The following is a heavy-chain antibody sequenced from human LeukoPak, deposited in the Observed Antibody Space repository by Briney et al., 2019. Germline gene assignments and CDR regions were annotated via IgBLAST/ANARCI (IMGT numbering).Heavy chain of an antibody. J-gene: IGHJ4*02. CDR2: ISRSSSHT. V-gene: IGHV3-11*06. Sequence: PGGSLRLSCAASGFTFSDYYMNWIRQAPGKGLEWVSYISRSSSHTKYADSVKGRFTISRDNANNSLYLQMNSLRAEDTAVYYCARDRVYSYGGKAIDYWGQGTLVTVSS. CDR1: GFTFSDYY. D-gene: IGHD5-18*01. CDR3: ARDRVYSYGGKAIDY.